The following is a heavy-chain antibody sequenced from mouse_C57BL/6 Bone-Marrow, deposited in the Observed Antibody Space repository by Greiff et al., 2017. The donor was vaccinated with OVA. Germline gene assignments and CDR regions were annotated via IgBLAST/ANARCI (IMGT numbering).Heavy chain of an antibody. CDR2: IYPGNSDT. CDR1: GYTFTSYW. J-gene: IGHJ2*01. CDR3: TRSSSYYGDY. V-gene: IGHV1-5*01. Sequence: VQLQQSGTVLARPGASVKMSCKTSGYTFTSYWMHWVKQRPGQGLEWIGAIYPGNSDTSYNQKFKGKAKLTAVTSASTAYMELSSLTNEDAAVYYCTRSSSYYGDYWGQGTTLTVSS. D-gene: IGHD1-2*01.